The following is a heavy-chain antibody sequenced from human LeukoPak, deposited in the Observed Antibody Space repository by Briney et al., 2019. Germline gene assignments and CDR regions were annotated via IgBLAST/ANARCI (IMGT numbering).Heavy chain of an antibody. CDR2: ISGYNSKP. CDR3: ARDQSSSGWDVARYYYYYYYMDV. J-gene: IGHJ6*03. V-gene: IGHV1-18*01. D-gene: IGHD6-19*01. Sequence: ASVKVSCKTSGYTFTNYGITWVRQAPGQGLEWMGWISGYNSKPFYAQKLQGRVTMTTDTSTSTAYMELRSLRSDDTAVYYCARDQSSSGWDVARYYYYYYYMDVWGKGTTVTVSS. CDR1: GYTFTNYG.